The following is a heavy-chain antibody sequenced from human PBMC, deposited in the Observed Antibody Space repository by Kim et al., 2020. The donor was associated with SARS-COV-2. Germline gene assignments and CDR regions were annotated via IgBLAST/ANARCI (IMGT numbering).Heavy chain of an antibody. Sequence: SVKSRFTISRENAKNALYLQMNSLRAGDTAVYYCARVNYYDSKAEGGMDVWGQGTTVTVSS. CDR3: ARVNYYDSKAEGGMDV. D-gene: IGHD3-22*01. V-gene: IGHV3-13*01. J-gene: IGHJ6*02.